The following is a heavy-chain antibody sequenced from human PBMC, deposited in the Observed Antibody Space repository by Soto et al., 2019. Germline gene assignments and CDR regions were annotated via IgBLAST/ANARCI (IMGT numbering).Heavy chain of an antibody. J-gene: IGHJ4*02. Sequence: QLQLQESGSGLVKPSQTLSLTCAVSGGSISSGGYSWNWIRQPPGKGLEWIGYIYDSGNTNFNPSLMSRVSISADRSKNHFSMNLTSVTAADTAVYYCARGYASGLPGYWGQGILVTVSS. CDR1: GGSISSGGYS. CDR3: ARGYASGLPGY. D-gene: IGHD6-19*01. CDR2: IYDSGNT. V-gene: IGHV4-30-2*01.